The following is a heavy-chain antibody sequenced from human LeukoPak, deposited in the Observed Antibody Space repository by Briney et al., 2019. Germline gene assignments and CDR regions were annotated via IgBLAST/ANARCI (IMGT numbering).Heavy chain of an antibody. D-gene: IGHD2-21*01. CDR2: IFGAGTT. Sequence: GGSLRLSCAASGVTLSGDYMSWVRQAPEKGLEWVSVIFGAGTTYYADSVQGRFTIYRDNSKNTLYLQMHSLRAEDTSVYYCARSIQCGGYFDYWGQGTLVTVST. V-gene: IGHV3-53*01. CDR1: GVTLSGDY. CDR3: ARSIQCGGYFDY. J-gene: IGHJ4*02.